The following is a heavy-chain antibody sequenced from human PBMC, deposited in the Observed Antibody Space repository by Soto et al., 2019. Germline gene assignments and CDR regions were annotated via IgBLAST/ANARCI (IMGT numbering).Heavy chain of an antibody. CDR2: ISSTATYT. D-gene: IGHD3-22*01. CDR1: GFSFSDYY. Sequence: QVHLVESGGALVKPGGSLRLSCAVSGFSFSDYYMNWIRQAPGKGLEWLSYISSTATYTKYADSVRGRFTISRDSAKNSLYLDMHGLSAEDTAVYHCARARLVVEGRFDYLGQGTLVTVSS. J-gene: IGHJ4*02. CDR3: ARARLVVEGRFDY. V-gene: IGHV3-11*06.